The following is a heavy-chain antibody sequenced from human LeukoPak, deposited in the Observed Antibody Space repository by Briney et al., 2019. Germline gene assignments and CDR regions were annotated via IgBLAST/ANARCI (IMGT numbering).Heavy chain of an antibody. CDR3: AKGSITIPGVVIYAFDI. V-gene: IGHV3-30*02. CDR1: GFTFSSYG. Sequence: GGSLRLSCAASGFTFSSYGMHWVRQAPGKGLEWVAFIRYDGSNKYYADSVKGQFTISRDNSKNTLYLQMNSLRAEDTAVYYCAKGSITIPGVVIYAFDIWGQGTMVTVSS. J-gene: IGHJ3*02. CDR2: IRYDGSNK. D-gene: IGHD3-3*01.